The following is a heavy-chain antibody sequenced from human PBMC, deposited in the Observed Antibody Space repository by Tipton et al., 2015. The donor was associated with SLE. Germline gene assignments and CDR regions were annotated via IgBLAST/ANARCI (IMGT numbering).Heavy chain of an antibody. CDR1: GGSISSGRYY. CDR2: IYTSGST. V-gene: IGHV4-61*02. J-gene: IGHJ6*03. D-gene: IGHD6-13*01. CDR3: ARAIAYQQLAPMDV. Sequence: LRLSCTVSGGSISSGRYYWSWIRQPAGKGLEWIGRIYTSGSTNYNPSLKSRVTISVDTSKNQFSMKMSSVTAADTAVYYCARAIAYQQLAPMDVWGKGTTVTVSS.